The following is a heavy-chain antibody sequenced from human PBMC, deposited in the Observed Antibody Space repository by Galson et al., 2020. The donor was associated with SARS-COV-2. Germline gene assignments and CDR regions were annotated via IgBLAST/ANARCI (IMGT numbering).Heavy chain of an antibody. J-gene: IGHJ6*02. CDR2: INPTGATP. CDR1: AYTFTSYY. Sequence: ASVQDTCKASAYTFTSYYMHWVRQAPGQGLARTGLINPTGATPSYAQTLQHRVTMTRHTSTSTVYMELSSLRSEDTAVYYCARDPTGATVTTFDYYYGMDVWGQGTTVTVSS. CDR3: ARDPTGATVTTFDYYYGMDV. V-gene: IGHV1-46*01. D-gene: IGHD4-4*01.